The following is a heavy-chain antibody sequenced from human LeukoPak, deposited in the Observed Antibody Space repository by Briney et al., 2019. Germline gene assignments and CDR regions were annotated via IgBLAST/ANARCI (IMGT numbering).Heavy chain of an antibody. V-gene: IGHV3-21*01. CDR2: ISSSSSYI. Sequence: GGSLRLSCAASGFTFSSYSMNWVRQAPGKGLEWVSSISSSSSYIYYADSVKGRFTISRDNAKNSLYLQMNSLRAEDTAVYYCARVIAAAGKLVDYWGQGTLVTVSS. CDR3: ARVIAAAGKLVDY. D-gene: IGHD6-13*01. J-gene: IGHJ4*02. CDR1: GFTFSSYS.